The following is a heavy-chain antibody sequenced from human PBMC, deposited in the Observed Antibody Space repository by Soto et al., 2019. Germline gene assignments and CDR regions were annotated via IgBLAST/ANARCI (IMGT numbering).Heavy chain of an antibody. CDR3: ARDKGASRYYVGLDV. V-gene: IGHV3-33*01. CDR2: IWFNGRNK. Sequence: QVQLVESGGGVVQPGRSLSLSCAASGFTFSSYGMHWVRQAPGKGLEWVAVIWFNGRNKYYADSVKGRFTISGDNSKNTLYLQLSSLRAEDTAVYYCARDKGASRYYVGLDVWVQGTTVTVSS. CDR1: GFTFSSYG. D-gene: IGHD2-2*01. J-gene: IGHJ6*02.